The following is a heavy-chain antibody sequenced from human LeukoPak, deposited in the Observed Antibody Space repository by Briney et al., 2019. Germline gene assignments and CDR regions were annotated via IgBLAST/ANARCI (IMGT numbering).Heavy chain of an antibody. CDR3: ARSHRSSGYYGDAFDI. CDR1: GFTFSSYS. Sequence: GGSLRLACAASGFTFSSYSMNWVRQAPGKVREWVSYISSSSTIYYADSVKGRFTISRDNAKNSLYLQMNSLRAEDTAVYYCARSHRSSGYYGDAFDIWGQGTMVTVSS. CDR2: ISSSSTI. D-gene: IGHD3-22*01. V-gene: IGHV3-48*01. J-gene: IGHJ3*02.